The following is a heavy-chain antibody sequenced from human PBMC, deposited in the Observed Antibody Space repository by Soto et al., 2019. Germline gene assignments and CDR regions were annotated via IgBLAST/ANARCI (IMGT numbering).Heavy chain of an antibody. J-gene: IGHJ4*02. Sequence: EVQLVESGGGLVQPGGSLKLSCAASGFSLSGYWMHWVRQAPGKGLVWVSRINSDGSRTDYADSVKGRFTISRDNAKNTLSLQMNSLRAEDTAVYCCTRAFLPGNYWGQGTLVTVSS. CDR1: GFSLSGYW. D-gene: IGHD2-21*01. CDR2: INSDGSRT. V-gene: IGHV3-74*01. CDR3: TRAFLPGNY.